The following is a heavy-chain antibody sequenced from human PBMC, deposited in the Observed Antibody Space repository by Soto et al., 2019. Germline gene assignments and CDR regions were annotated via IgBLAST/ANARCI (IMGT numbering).Heavy chain of an antibody. CDR2: TVANNGYT. V-gene: IGHV1-18*01. J-gene: IGHJ3*02. CDR1: GYAFTSSG. D-gene: IGHD2-15*01. CDR3: ARCSGGTCYASYAFDI. Sequence: QVQLVQSGIEVKNPGASVKVSCKASGYAFTSSGISWVRQAPGQGLEWMGWTVANNGYTKYAQNLQGRVTLITDTSTSTAYMELRSLMYDDTAVYYCARCSGGTCYASYAFDIWGQGTMVTVSS.